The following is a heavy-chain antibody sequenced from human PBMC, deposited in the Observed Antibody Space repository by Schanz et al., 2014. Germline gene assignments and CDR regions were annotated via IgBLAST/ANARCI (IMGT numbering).Heavy chain of an antibody. V-gene: IGHV3-33*06. J-gene: IGHJ6*02. D-gene: IGHD1-26*01. CDR1: GFTFNNYG. CDR3: VKDLQRELLRDDHYYGMDV. CDR2: IWYDGTNK. Sequence: QVQLVESGGGVVQPGKSLRLSCEASGFTFNNYGMHWVRQAPGKGLQWVAIIWYDGTNKYYADSVKGRFTTSRDNSKNTMYLQMNSLRAEDTAVYYCVKDLQRELLRDDHYYGMDVWGQGTTVTVSS.